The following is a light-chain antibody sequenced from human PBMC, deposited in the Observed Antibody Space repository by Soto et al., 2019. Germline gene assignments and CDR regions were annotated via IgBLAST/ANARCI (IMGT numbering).Light chain of an antibody. CDR2: ATS. J-gene: IGKJ3*01. CDR1: QTINGW. V-gene: IGKV1-12*01. CDR3: QQASEFPLT. Sequence: DIQMTQSPSSVPASVGDRVTITCRASQTINGWLVWYQQKPGEAPNLLIYATSTLHTGVPSRFSGSRSGTDFTLTITNLQPEDFGTYYCQQASEFPLTFGPGTKVHI.